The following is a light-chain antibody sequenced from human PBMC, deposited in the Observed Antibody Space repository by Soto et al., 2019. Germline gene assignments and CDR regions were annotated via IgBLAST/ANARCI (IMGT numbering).Light chain of an antibody. CDR1: SSDVGDYNY. Sequence: QSALTQPASVSGSPGQSITISCTGTSSDVGDYNYVSWYQQHPGKAPKLMIYDVSNRPSGVSNRFSGSKSDNTASLTISGLQAEDEADYYCSSYTSSSSYVFGTGTKVTVL. V-gene: IGLV2-14*01. CDR2: DVS. CDR3: SSYTSSSSYV. J-gene: IGLJ1*01.